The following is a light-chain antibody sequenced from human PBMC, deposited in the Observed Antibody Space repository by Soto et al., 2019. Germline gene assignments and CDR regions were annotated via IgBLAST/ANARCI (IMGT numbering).Light chain of an antibody. Sequence: EIVLTQSPGTLSLSPGESATLSCRASQTVSSSSVAWYQQKPGQAPRLHIYGASTRATGIPDRFSGSGSGTYVTLTINRLEAEDFAVYYCQQRGGSPSWTFGQGAKVEIK. V-gene: IGKV3-20*01. CDR3: QQRGGSPSWT. J-gene: IGKJ1*01. CDR1: QTVSSSS. CDR2: GAS.